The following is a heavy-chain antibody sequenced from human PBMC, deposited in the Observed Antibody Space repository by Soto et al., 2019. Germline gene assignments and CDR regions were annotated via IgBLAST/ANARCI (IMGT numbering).Heavy chain of an antibody. J-gene: IGHJ6*02. CDR1: GGSISSSSYY. Sequence: SETLSLTCTISGGSISSSSYYWGWIRQPPGKGLEWIGSIYYSGSTYYNPSLKSRVTISVDTSKNQFSLKLSSVAAADTAVYYCARLASYGSGSYGLYYYYYYGMDVWGQGTTVTVSS. CDR3: ARLASYGSGSYGLYYYYYYGMDV. CDR2: IYYSGST. V-gene: IGHV4-39*01. D-gene: IGHD3-10*01.